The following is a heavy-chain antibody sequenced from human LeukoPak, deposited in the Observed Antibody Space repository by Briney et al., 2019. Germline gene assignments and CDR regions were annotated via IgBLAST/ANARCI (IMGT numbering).Heavy chain of an antibody. V-gene: IGHV4-59*01. D-gene: IGHD6-13*01. CDR3: ARIYSSSWVQH. CDR2: IYYSGST. J-gene: IGHJ1*01. CDR1: GGSISGYY. Sequence: SETLSLTCTVSGGSISGYYWSWIRQPPGKGLEWIGYIYYSGSTNYNPSLKSRVTISVDTSKNQFSLKLSSVTAADTAVYFCARIYSSSWVQHWGPGTLVTVSS.